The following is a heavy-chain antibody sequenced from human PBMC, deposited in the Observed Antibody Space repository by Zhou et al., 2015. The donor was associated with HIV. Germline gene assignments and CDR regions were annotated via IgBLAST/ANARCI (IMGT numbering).Heavy chain of an antibody. D-gene: IGHD2-2*01. V-gene: IGHV1-18*01. J-gene: IGHJ4*02. CDR2: ISAFNGNT. CDR3: ARDQGRKKPAYFDY. CDR1: GYTFTNYG. Sequence: QVQLVQSGAEVKKPGASVKVSCKASGYTFTNYGISWVRQAPGQGLEWMGWISAFNGNTNSAQKVQDRVTMTTDTSTSTAYMELRSLRSDDTAVYYCARDQGRKKPAYFDYWGQGTLVTVSS.